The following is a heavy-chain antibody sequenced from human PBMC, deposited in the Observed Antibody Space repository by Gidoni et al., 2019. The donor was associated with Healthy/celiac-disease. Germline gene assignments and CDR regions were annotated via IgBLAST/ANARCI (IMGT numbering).Heavy chain of an antibody. J-gene: IGHJ6*02. V-gene: IGHV4-39*01. CDR1: GGSISRSRYY. CDR3: ARLAIDPAFGSLDAEGMDV. D-gene: IGHD3-3*01. CDR2: IYSSGST. Sequence: QLQLQESGPGLVKPSETLSLTCTVSGGSISRSRYYWGWIRQPPGKGLEWIGSIYSSGSTYYNPSLKSRVTISVDTSKNQFSLKLSSVTAADTAVYYCARLAIDPAFGSLDAEGMDVWGQGTTVTVSS.